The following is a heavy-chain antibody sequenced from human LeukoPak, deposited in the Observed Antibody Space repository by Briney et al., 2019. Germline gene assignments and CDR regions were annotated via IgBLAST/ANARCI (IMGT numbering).Heavy chain of an antibody. Sequence: PSETLSLTCTVSGGSISSSSYYWGWIRQPPGKGLEWIGSIYYSGSTYYNPSLKSRVTISVDTSKNQFSLKLSSVTAADTAVYYCARDQRITMVRGVTIYTQSFDYWGQGALVTVSS. J-gene: IGHJ4*02. CDR1: GGSISSSSYY. CDR3: ARDQRITMVRGVTIYTQSFDY. V-gene: IGHV4-39*07. D-gene: IGHD3-10*01. CDR2: IYYSGST.